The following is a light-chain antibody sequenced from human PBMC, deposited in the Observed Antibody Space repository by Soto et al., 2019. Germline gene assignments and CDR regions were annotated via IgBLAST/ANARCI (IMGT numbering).Light chain of an antibody. CDR1: QTISTH. CDR2: AAS. J-gene: IGKJ1*01. CDR3: QQTDSTPPT. V-gene: IGKV1-39*01. Sequence: DIQMTQSPSSLSASVGDSDTITCRASQTISTHLNWYQQKPGKAPKLLIYAASSLQSGVPSRFSGSGSGTDFTLTISSLQPEDFATYYCQQTDSTPPTFGQGTKVEIK.